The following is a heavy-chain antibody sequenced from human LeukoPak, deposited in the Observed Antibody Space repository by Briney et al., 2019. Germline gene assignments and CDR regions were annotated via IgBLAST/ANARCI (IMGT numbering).Heavy chain of an antibody. V-gene: IGHV4-39*01. CDR3: ARGPYSKGIELDY. Sequence: PSETLSLTCTVSGGSISSSSYYWGWIRQPPGKGLEWIGSIYYSGSTYYNPSLKSRVTTSVDTSKNQFSLKLSSVTAADTAVYYCARGPYSKGIELDYWGQGTLVTVSS. D-gene: IGHD4-11*01. J-gene: IGHJ4*02. CDR2: IYYSGST. CDR1: GGSISSSSYY.